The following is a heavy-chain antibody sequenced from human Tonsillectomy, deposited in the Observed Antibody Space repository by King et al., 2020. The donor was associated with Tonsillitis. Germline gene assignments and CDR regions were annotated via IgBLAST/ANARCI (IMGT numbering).Heavy chain of an antibody. CDR1: GYTFTRYG. J-gene: IGHJ3*01. V-gene: IGHV1-18*01. CDR2: IGANSGNT. CDR3: RVGVDSFDL. D-gene: IGHD1-26*01. Sequence: QLVQSGPEVKNPGASVKVSCKASGYTFTRYGLSWVRQAPGQGLEWMGWIGANSGNTNYARGLQGRVTMTRDTSTTTAYMELRSLTSDDTAVYFCRVGVDSFDLWGQGTMITVSS.